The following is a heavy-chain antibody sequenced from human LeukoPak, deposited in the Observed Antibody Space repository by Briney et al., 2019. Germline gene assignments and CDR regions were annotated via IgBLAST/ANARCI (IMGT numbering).Heavy chain of an antibody. D-gene: IGHD1-14*01. V-gene: IGHV1-69*05. CDR2: IIPIFGTA. Sequence: ASVKVSCKASGGTFSSYAISWVRQAPGQGLEWMGGIIPIFGTANYAQKFQGRVTITTDESTSTAYMELSSLRSEDTAVYYCARDRIGPYKRVKNWFDPWGQGTLVTVSS. CDR1: GGTFSSYA. CDR3: ARDRIGPYKRVKNWFDP. J-gene: IGHJ5*02.